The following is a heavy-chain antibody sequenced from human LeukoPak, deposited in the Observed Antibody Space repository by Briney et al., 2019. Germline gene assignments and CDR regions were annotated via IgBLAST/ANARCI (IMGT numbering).Heavy chain of an antibody. Sequence: GGSLRLSCAASRFTFSNYDMNWVRQAPGKGLEWVSYISSDGNTIHYADSVKGRFTISRDNAKNSLYLQMNSLRAEDTAVYYCARSFNPGYGDSLWGQGTLVTVSS. CDR3: ARSFNPGYGDSL. V-gene: IGHV3-48*03. CDR1: RFTFSNYD. J-gene: IGHJ4*02. D-gene: IGHD4-17*01. CDR2: ISSDGNTI.